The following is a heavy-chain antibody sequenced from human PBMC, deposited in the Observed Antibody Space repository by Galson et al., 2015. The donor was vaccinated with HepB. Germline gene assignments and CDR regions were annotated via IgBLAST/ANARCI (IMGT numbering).Heavy chain of an antibody. J-gene: IGHJ3*02. CDR3: ARFFSRSEGFDAFDI. V-gene: IGHV4-39*07. CDR1: GGSISSRGYY. D-gene: IGHD3-16*02. Sequence: ETLSLTCTVSGGSISSRGYYWGWIRQPPGKGLEWIASIYFSGSTYYNPSLQSRATILVDTSKNQFSLRLRSMIASDTAVYYCARFFSRSEGFDAFDIWGQGTLVTVSS. CDR2: IYFSGST.